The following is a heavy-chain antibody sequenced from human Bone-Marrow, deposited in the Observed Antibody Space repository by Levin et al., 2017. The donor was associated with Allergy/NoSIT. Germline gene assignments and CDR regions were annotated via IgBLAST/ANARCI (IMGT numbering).Heavy chain of an antibody. V-gene: IGHV3-64D*06. J-gene: IGHJ4*02. Sequence: GGSLRLSCSASGFIFSSYAMHWVRQAAGKGLQYVSAINDNGGTTNYADSVRGRFTISRDNSKNTLYLQMTSLRVEDTAVYYCVGDGPGSYSIDYWGQGTLVTVSS. D-gene: IGHD3-10*01. CDR1: GFIFSSYA. CDR3: VGDGPGSYSIDY. CDR2: INDNGGTT.